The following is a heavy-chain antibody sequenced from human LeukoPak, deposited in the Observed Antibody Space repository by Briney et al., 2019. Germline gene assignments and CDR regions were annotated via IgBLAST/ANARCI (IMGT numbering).Heavy chain of an antibody. CDR1: GGSFRGYY. D-gene: IGHD3-10*01. V-gene: IGHV4-34*01. CDR3: AGAGGELPHY. J-gene: IGHJ4*02. CDR2: INRSGST. Sequence: SETLSLTCDVYGGSFRGYYWSWLRQPPGKGLEWIGEINRSGSTNYNPSLKSRVTISVDTSKNQFSLKLSSVTAAADTAVYYCAGAGGELPHYWGQGTLVTVSS.